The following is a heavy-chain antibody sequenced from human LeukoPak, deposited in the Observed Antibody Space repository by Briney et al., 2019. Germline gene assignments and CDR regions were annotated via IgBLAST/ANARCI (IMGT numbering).Heavy chain of an antibody. D-gene: IGHD3-10*01. V-gene: IGHV3-48*03. J-gene: IGHJ6*03. CDR2: ISSSGSTI. Sequence: PGGSLRLSCAASGFTFSSYEMNWVRQAPGKGLEWVSYISSSGSTIYYADSVKGRFTISRDNAKNSLYLQMNSLRAEDTAVYYCASSPQPPLNRYYYGSGSYYSGTRGYYYMDVWGKGTTVTISS. CDR1: GFTFSSYE. CDR3: ASSPQPPLNRYYYGSGSYYSGTRGYYYMDV.